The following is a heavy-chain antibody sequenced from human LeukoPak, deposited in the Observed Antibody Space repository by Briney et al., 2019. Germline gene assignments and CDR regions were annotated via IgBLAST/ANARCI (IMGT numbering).Heavy chain of an antibody. D-gene: IGHD4-17*01. V-gene: IGHV3-74*01. J-gene: IGHJ4*02. CDR2: IKDDGSNK. Sequence: PGGSLRLSCEASGFTFSSFWMHWVRQAPGMGLEWVSRIKDDGSNKGYADSVMGRFTISRDNTKNTLYLQMNSLRADDTAVYYCASDPGQLYGDYGFDYWGQGTLVTVSS. CDR1: GFTFSSFW. CDR3: ASDPGQLYGDYGFDY.